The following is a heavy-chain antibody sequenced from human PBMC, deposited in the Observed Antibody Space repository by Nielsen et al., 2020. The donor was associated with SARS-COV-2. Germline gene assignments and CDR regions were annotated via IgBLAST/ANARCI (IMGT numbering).Heavy chain of an antibody. CDR1: GFTFDDYA. CDR3: AKVGGSYNAFDI. CDR2: ISWNSGSI. Sequence: SLKISCAASGFTFDDYAMHWVRQGPGKGLEWVSGISWNSGSIGYADSVKGRFTISRDNAKNSLYLQMNSLRAEDTALYYCAKVGGSYNAFDIWGQGTMVTVSS. J-gene: IGHJ3*02. D-gene: IGHD1-26*01. V-gene: IGHV3-9*01.